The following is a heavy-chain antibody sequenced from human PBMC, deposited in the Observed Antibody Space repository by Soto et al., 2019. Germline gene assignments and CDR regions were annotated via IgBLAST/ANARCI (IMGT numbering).Heavy chain of an antibody. CDR2: IRSQAYGATA. V-gene: IGHV3-49*03. J-gene: IGHJ5*02. CDR3: ARRNCLGYRCYSSGNWFDP. CDR1: GFTFADYA. D-gene: IGHD2-15*01. Sequence: PGGSLRLSCTVSGFTFADYAINWFRQVPGKGLEWIGFIRSQAYGATAEYAASVTGRFTISRDDSKRIAYLLVNGLRTEDSAIYSCARRNCLGYRCYSSGNWFDPWGQGTLVTVSS.